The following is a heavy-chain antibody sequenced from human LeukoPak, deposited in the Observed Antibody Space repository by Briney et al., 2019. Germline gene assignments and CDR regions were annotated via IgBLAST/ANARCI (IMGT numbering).Heavy chain of an antibody. CDR3: ARVSRDFYSNYYYYYGMDV. CDR2: ITTSDGNT. J-gene: IGHJ6*02. Sequence: GGSLRLSCAASGFTFSSYTMSWVRQAPGKGLEWVSTITTSDGNTYYADSVKGRFTVSRDNSKNTLFLQMNSLRAEDTAVYYCARVSRDFYSNYYYYYGMDVWGQGTTVTVSS. D-gene: IGHD4-11*01. V-gene: IGHV3-23*01. CDR1: GFTFSSYT.